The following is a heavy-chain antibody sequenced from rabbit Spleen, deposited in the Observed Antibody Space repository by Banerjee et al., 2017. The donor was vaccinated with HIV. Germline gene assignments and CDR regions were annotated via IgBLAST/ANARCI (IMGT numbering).Heavy chain of an antibody. CDR3: ARDSGTSFSSYGMDL. CDR2: IGSSGNT. D-gene: IGHD8-1*01. V-gene: IGHV1S45*01. Sequence: QEQLVESGGDLVQPEGSLTLTCKASGFDFSTNAMCWVRQAPGKGLEWIGWIGSSGNTYYANWAKGRFTISNPSSTTVTLQMTSLTAADTATYFCARDSGTSFSSYGMDLWGPGTLVTVS. J-gene: IGHJ6*01. CDR1: GFDFSTNA.